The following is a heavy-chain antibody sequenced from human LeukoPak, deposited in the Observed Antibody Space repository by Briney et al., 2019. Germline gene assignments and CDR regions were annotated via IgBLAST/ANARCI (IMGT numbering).Heavy chain of an antibody. V-gene: IGHV4-39*01. J-gene: IGHJ4*02. Sequence: SETLSLTCTVSGGSISSSSYYWGWIRQPPGKGLEWIGSIYYSGGTYYNPSLKSRVTISVDTSKNQFSLKLSSVTAADTAVYYCARHWSYSGSYYYIQPTLFDYWGQGTLVTVSS. D-gene: IGHD1-26*01. CDR2: IYYSGGT. CDR1: GGSISSSSYY. CDR3: ARHWSYSGSYYYIQPTLFDY.